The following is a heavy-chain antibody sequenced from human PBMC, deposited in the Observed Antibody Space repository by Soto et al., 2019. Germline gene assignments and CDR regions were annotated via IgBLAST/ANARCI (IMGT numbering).Heavy chain of an antibody. CDR2: IYYSGST. CDR3: ARRSKNYYYYMDV. CDR1: GGSISSYY. J-gene: IGHJ6*03. Sequence: QVQLQESGPGLVKPSETLSLTCTVSGGSISSYYWSWIRQPPGKGLEWIGYIYYSGSTNYNPSLKSRVTISVDTSKNQFSLKLSSVTAADTAVYYCARRSKNYYYYMDVWGKGTTVTVSS. V-gene: IGHV4-59*01.